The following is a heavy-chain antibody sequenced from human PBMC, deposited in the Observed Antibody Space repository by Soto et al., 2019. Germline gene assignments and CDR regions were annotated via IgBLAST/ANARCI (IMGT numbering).Heavy chain of an antibody. CDR1: GGSFSGYY. CDR2: INRSGST. J-gene: IGHJ6*02. D-gene: IGHD3-10*01. Sequence: PSETLSLTCAVYGGSFSGYYWSWIRQPPGKGLEWIGEINRSGSTYYNPSLKSRVTISVDRSKNQFSLKLSSVTAADTAVYYCARRAIYGSGRGYYYYYGMDVWGQGTTVTVSS. V-gene: IGHV4-34*01. CDR3: ARRAIYGSGRGYYYYYGMDV.